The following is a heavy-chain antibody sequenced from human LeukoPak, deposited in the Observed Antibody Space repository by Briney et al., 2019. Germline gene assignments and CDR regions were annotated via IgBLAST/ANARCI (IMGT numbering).Heavy chain of an antibody. D-gene: IGHD3-9*01. CDR2: IYYSGST. CDR1: GGSISSSSYY. J-gene: IGHJ4*02. Sequence: SETLSLTCTVSGGSISSSSYYWGWIRQPPGKGLEWIGSIYYSGSTYYNPSLKSRVTISVDTSKNQFSLKLSSVTAADTAVYYCARARPPPYDILTGYYNLARGSFDYWGQGTLVTVSS. V-gene: IGHV4-39*07. CDR3: ARARPPPYDILTGYYNLARGSFDY.